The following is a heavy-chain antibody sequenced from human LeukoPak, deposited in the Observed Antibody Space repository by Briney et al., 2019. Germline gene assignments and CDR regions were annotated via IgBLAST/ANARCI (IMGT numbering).Heavy chain of an antibody. D-gene: IGHD3-10*01. CDR2: IVVGSGNT. CDR1: GFTFTSSA. CDR3: ASRGVVRGVPDY. J-gene: IGHJ4*02. Sequence: SVKVSCKASGFTFTSSAMQWVRQARGQRLEWIGWIVVGSGNTNYAQKFQERVTITRDMSTSTAYMELSSLRSEDTAVYYCASRGVVRGVPDYWGQGTLVTVSS. V-gene: IGHV1-58*02.